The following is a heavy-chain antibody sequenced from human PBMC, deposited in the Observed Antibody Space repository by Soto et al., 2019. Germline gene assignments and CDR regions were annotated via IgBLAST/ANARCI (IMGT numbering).Heavy chain of an antibody. Sequence: QITLKESGPTLVKPTQTLTLTCTFSGFSLSTSGVGVGWIRQPPGKALEWLALLYWDDDKRYSPSLTSRLTITKGTSNNPVVLTRPNMDPVDTATYYCAPVLVVVAYYGMDVWGQGTTGTVSS. V-gene: IGHV2-5*02. CDR2: LYWDDDK. CDR3: APVLVVVAYYGMDV. D-gene: IGHD2-15*01. CDR1: GFSLSTSGVG. J-gene: IGHJ6*02.